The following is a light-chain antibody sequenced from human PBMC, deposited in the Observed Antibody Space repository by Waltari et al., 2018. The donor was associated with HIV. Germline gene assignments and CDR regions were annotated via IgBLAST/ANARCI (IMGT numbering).Light chain of an antibody. J-gene: IGLJ2*01. Sequence: QSALTQPASMSGSPGQSITISCTGTSSDVGSYNLVSWYQQHPVKAPKFITYDVSKRPSGVSNRFSGSKSGNTASLTISGLQAEDEADYYCCSYANSSDVFGGGTKVTVL. V-gene: IGLV2-23*02. CDR2: DVS. CDR3: CSYANSSDV. CDR1: SSDVGSYNL.